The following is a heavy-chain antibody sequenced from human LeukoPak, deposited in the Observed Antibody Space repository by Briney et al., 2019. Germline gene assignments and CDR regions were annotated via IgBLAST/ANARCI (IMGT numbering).Heavy chain of an antibody. CDR3: ARVPYSSSPGVYFDY. J-gene: IGHJ4*02. V-gene: IGHV3-48*03. D-gene: IGHD6-6*01. Sequence: PGVSLRLSCAASGFTFSSYEMNWVRQAPGKGLEWVSYISSSGSTIYYADPVKGRFTISRDNAKNSLYLQMNSLRAEDTAVYYCARVPYSSSPGVYFDYWGQGTLVTVSS. CDR1: GFTFSSYE. CDR2: ISSSGSTI.